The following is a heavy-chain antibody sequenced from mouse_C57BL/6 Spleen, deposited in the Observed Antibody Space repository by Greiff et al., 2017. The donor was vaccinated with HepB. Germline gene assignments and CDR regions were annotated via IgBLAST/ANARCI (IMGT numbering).Heavy chain of an antibody. V-gene: IGHV1-69*01. Sequence: VQLQQPGAELVMPGASVKLSCKASGYTFTSYWMHWVKQRPGQGLEWIGEIDPSDSYTNYNQKFKGKSTLTVDKSSSTAYMQLSSLTSEDSAVYYCARSGQLRLPAWFAYWGQGTLVTVSA. CDR1: GYTFTSYW. CDR3: ARSGQLRLPAWFAY. D-gene: IGHD3-2*02. CDR2: IDPSDSYT. J-gene: IGHJ3*01.